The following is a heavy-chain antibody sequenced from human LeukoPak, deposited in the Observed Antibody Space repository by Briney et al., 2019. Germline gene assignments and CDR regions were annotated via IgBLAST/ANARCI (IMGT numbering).Heavy chain of an antibody. CDR1: GGSISSGGYS. CDR2: IYHSGST. D-gene: IGHD3-22*01. Sequence: PSETLSLTCAVSGGSISSGGYSWSWIRQPPGKGLEWIGYIYHSGSTYYNPSLKSRVTISVDRSKNQFSLKLSSVTAADTAMYYCARQSSGYYSKTDYWGQGTLVTVSS. V-gene: IGHV4-30-2*01. J-gene: IGHJ4*02. CDR3: ARQSSGYYSKTDY.